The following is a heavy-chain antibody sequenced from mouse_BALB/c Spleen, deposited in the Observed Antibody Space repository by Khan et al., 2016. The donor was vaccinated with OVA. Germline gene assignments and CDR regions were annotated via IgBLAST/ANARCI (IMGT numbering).Heavy chain of an antibody. D-gene: IGHD2-3*01. CDR2: ISYSGST. CDR1: GYSITSDYA. CDR3: ARDGSGYNYAMDY. J-gene: IGHJ4*01. V-gene: IGHV3-2*02. Sequence: VELVESGPGLVKPSQSLSLTCTVTGYSITSDYAWNWIRQFPGNKLEWMGYISYSGSTSYNPSLKSRISLTRDTSKNPFFLQLNSVTTEDTATYYCARDGSGYNYAMDYWGQGTAVTVSS.